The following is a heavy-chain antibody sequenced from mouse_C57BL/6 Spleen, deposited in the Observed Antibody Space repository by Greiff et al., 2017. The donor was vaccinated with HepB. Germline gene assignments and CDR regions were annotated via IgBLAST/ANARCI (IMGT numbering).Heavy chain of an antibody. V-gene: IGHV3-6*01. CDR2: ISYDGSN. CDR1: GYSITSGYY. Sequence: DVQLQESGPGLVKPSQSLSLTCSVTGYSITSGYYWNWIRQFPGNKLEWMGYISYDGSNNYNPSLKNRISITRDTSKNQFFLKLNSVTTEDTATYYCARPSNWDPWFAYWGQGTLVTVSA. CDR3: ARPSNWDPWFAY. J-gene: IGHJ3*01. D-gene: IGHD4-1*01.